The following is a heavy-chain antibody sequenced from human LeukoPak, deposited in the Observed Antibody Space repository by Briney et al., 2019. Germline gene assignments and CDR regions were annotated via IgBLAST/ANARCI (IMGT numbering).Heavy chain of an antibody. CDR2: ISAYNGNT. Sequence: ASVKVSCKASGYTFTSYGISWVRQAPGQGLEWMGWISAYNGNTNYAQKVQGRVTMTTDTSTSTAYMELRSLRADDTAVYYCARSPYYFDSSKIDDYWGQGTLVTVSS. CDR3: ARSPYYFDSSKIDDY. CDR1: GYTFTSYG. V-gene: IGHV1-18*01. J-gene: IGHJ4*02. D-gene: IGHD3-22*01.